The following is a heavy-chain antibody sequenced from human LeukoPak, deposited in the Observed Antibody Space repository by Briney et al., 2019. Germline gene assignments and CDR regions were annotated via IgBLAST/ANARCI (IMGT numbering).Heavy chain of an antibody. CDR2: ISGSGGSK. CDR1: GFTFSSYA. CDR3: AKAGGTDYGDYWYFDL. D-gene: IGHD4-17*01. V-gene: IGHV3-23*01. Sequence: GGSLRLSCAASGFTFSSYAMSWVRQAPGKGLEWVSAISGSGGSKYYADSVKGRFTISRDNSKNTLYLQMNSLRAEDTAVYYCAKAGGTDYGDYWYFDLWGRGTLVTVSS. J-gene: IGHJ2*01.